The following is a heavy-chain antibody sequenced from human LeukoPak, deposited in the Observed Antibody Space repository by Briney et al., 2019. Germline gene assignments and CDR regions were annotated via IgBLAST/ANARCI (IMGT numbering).Heavy chain of an antibody. Sequence: GGSLRLSCAASGFTFTAYAMSWVRQAPGKGLEWVSSISGSGDNMDYADSVKGRFTISRDNFKNTLYLQMNSLRAEDAAVYYCAKDRDSGYEALDYWGQGTLVTVSS. J-gene: IGHJ4*02. V-gene: IGHV3-23*01. CDR3: AKDRDSGYEALDY. CDR1: GFTFTAYA. CDR2: ISGSGDNM. D-gene: IGHD5-12*01.